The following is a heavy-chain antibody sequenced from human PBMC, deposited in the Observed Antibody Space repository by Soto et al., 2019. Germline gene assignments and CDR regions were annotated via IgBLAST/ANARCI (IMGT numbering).Heavy chain of an antibody. CDR1: GGSISSSSYY. CDR2: IYYSGST. Sequence: SETLSLTCTVSGGSISSSSYYWGWIRQPPGKGLEWIGSIYYSGSTYYNPSLKSRVTISVDTSKNQFSLKLSSVTAADTAVYYCARRGGYYSDYWGQGTLVTVSS. D-gene: IGHD6-13*01. J-gene: IGHJ4*02. CDR3: ARRGGYYSDY. V-gene: IGHV4-39*01.